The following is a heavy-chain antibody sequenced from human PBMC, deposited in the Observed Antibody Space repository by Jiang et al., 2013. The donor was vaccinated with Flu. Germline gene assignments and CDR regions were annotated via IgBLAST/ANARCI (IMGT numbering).Heavy chain of an antibody. Sequence: GSGLVKPSETLSLTCTVSGDSVDSDLWGWIRRPPGKGLEFIGSRHYGGSTYYNPSLKSRVAISIDTSKNQFSLQLTSVTAADRLSINCARHNAPSEWFDPWGQGSSGHRLI. D-gene: IGHD2-2*01. CDR2: RHYGGST. CDR1: GDSVDSDL. CDR3: ARHNAPSEWFDP. V-gene: IGHV4-39*01. J-gene: IGHJ5*02.